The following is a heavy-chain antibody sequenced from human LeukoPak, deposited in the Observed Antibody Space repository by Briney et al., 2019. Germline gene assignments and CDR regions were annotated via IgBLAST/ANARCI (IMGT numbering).Heavy chain of an antibody. CDR2: VYSSGRT. CDR1: GGSIRSSSYY. CDR3: ARGVVIAPQTFDY. Sequence: SETLSLTCTVSGGSIRSSSYYWGWIRQPPGKGLEWIGSVYSSGRTYYNPSLKSRVTISVDMSKNQFSLKLSSVTAADTAVYYCARGVVIAPQTFDYWGQGTLVTVSS. D-gene: IGHD2-21*01. V-gene: IGHV4-39*07. J-gene: IGHJ4*02.